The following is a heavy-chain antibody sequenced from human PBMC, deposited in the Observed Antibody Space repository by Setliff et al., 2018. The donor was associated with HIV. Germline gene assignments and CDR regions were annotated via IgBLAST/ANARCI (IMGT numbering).Heavy chain of an antibody. Sequence: PGGSLRLSCAASGFTFSKNSMNWVRQASGKGLEWISYISSSSSTLYYADSVKGRFTISRDNAKNSLYLQMNSLRAEDTAVYYCVRTYYEILTGYGGFYYMDVWGKGTTVTVSS. CDR3: VRTYYEILTGYGGFYYMDV. CDR2: ISSSSSTL. CDR1: GFTFSKNS. J-gene: IGHJ6*03. V-gene: IGHV3-48*01. D-gene: IGHD3-9*01.